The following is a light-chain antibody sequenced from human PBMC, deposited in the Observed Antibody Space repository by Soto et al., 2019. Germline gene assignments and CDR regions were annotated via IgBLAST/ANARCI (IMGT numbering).Light chain of an antibody. J-gene: IGKJ2*01. CDR2: AAS. Sequence: AIRMTQSPSSLSASTGDRVTITCRASQGISSYLAWYQQKPGKAPKLLIYAASTLQSGVPSRFSGSGSGTDFTLTISCLQSEDFATYYCQQYYSYPMYTFGQATKLEIK. V-gene: IGKV1-8*01. CDR1: QGISSY. CDR3: QQYYSYPMYT.